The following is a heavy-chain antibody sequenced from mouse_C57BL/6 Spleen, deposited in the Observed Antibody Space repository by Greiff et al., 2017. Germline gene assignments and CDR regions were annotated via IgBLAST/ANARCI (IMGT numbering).Heavy chain of an antibody. CDR3: ARIYYDYDGYFDY. CDR2: IYPGDGDT. Sequence: QVQLKESGPELVKPGASVKISCKASGYAFSSSWMNWVKQRPGKGLEWIGRIYPGDGDTNYNGKFKGKATLTADKSSSTAYMQLSSLTSEDSAVYFCARIYYDYDGYFDYWGQGTTLTVSS. J-gene: IGHJ2*01. CDR1: GYAFSSSW. D-gene: IGHD2-4*01. V-gene: IGHV1-82*01.